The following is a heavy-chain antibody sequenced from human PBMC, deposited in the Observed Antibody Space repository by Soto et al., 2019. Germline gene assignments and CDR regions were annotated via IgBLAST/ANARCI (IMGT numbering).Heavy chain of an antibody. CDR2: ISAYNGNT. CDR3: ASVFVLRPLCNYYGMDV. V-gene: IGHV1-18*01. CDR1: GYTFTSYG. Sequence: ASVKVSCKASGYTFTSYGISWVRQAPGQGLEWMGWISAYNGNTNYAQKLQGRVTMTTDTSTSTAYMELRSLRSDDTAVYYCASVFVLRPLCNYYGMDVWGQAATVTV. D-gene: IGHD2-21*01. J-gene: IGHJ6*02.